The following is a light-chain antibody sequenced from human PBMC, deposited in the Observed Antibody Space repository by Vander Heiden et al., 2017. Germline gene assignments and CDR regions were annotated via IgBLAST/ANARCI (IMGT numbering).Light chain of an antibody. J-gene: IGLJ2*01. CDR1: SLRSHY. CDR2: GKN. Sequence: SSELTQDPAVSVALGQTVRITCQGDSLRSHYASWYQRKPGQAPVLVIYGKNNRPSGIPDRFSGSSSGNTASLTITGAQAEDEADYYCNSRDSSGNHPHVVFGGGTKLTVL. CDR3: NSRDSSGNHPHVV. V-gene: IGLV3-19*01.